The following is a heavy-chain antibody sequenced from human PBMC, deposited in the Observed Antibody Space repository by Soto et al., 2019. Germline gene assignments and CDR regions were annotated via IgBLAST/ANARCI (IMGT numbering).Heavy chain of an antibody. V-gene: IGHV1-18*01. D-gene: IGHD6-6*01. CDR2: IRAYNGNT. Sequence: QVQLVQSGAEVKKPGASVKVSCTASGYTFTSYGISWVRQAPGQGLARMGWIRAYNGNTNYAQKLQGRVTMTTDTSTGTAYMERRSLRSDDTAVYYCAREGVRAYSSSAFGYCCQGTLVTVAS. CDR1: GYTFTSYG. J-gene: IGHJ4*02. CDR3: AREGVRAYSSSAFGY.